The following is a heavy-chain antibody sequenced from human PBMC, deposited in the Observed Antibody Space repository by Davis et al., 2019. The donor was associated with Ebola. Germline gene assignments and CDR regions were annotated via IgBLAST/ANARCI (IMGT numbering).Heavy chain of an antibody. Sequence: ASVKVSCKASAYSFTTYGMHWVRQAPGQGLEWMGWINTNTGNPTYAKGFTVRFVFSLDTSVNMAYLLINSLKTEDAAVYYCATLPDVWGQGTMVTVSA. CDR3: ATLPDV. CDR1: AYSFTTYG. J-gene: IGHJ3*01. V-gene: IGHV7-4-1*04. CDR2: INTNTGNP.